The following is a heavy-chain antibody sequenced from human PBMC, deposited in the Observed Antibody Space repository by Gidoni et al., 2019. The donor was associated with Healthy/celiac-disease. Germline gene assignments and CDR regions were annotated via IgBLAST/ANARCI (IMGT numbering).Heavy chain of an antibody. CDR2: INAGNGNT. CDR3: ARDLYSSGWTPASGDY. V-gene: IGHV1-3*01. CDR1: GYTFTRYA. D-gene: IGHD6-19*01. J-gene: IGHJ4*02. Sequence: QVQLVQSGAEVEKPWAYWKVPRKASGYTFTRYAMHWVRPAPGQRLEWMGWINAGNGNTKNSQKFQGRVTITRDTSASTAYMGLRSMRSEDTAVYYCARDLYSSGWTPASGDYWGQGTLVTVSS.